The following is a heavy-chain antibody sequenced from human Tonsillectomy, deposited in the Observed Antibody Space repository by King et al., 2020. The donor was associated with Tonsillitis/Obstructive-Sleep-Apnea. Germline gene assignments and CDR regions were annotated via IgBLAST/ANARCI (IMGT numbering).Heavy chain of an antibody. Sequence: QLVQSGAEVKKPGSSVKVSCKASGGPFSGYAINWVRQAPGQGLEWMGRIIPIFNIANYAQKFQGRVTITADKSTSTAYMELNSLRSEDTAMFYCARDTGYCTTTSCYTPLDYWGQGTLVTVSS. CDR1: GGPFSGYA. D-gene: IGHD2-2*02. V-gene: IGHV1-69*04. CDR3: ARDTGYCTTTSCYTPLDY. J-gene: IGHJ4*02. CDR2: IIPIFNIA.